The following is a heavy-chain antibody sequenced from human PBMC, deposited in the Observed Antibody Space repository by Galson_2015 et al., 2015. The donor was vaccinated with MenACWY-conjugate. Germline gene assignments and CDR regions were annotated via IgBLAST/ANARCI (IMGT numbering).Heavy chain of an antibody. CDR1: GFTFSGSA. J-gene: IGHJ4*02. V-gene: IGHV3-73*01. CDR3: ARSPEYYDSSGYYC. CDR2: IRSKANSYAT. Sequence: SLRLSCAASGFTFSGSAMHWVRQASGKGLEWVGRIRSKANSYATAYAASVKGRFTISRDDSKNTAYLQMNSLKTEDTAVYYCARSPEYYDSSGYYCWGQGTLVTVSS. D-gene: IGHD3-22*01.